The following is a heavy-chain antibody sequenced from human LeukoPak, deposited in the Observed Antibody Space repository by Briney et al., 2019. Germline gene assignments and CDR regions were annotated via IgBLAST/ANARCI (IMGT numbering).Heavy chain of an antibody. CDR1: GGSISSSSYY. Sequence: SETLSLTCTVSGGSISSSSYYWGWIRQPPGKGLEWIGSIYYSGSTYYNPSLKSRVTISVDTSKNQFSLKLSSVTAAHTAMYYCARHPGYYGSGGYFNPLDYWGQGTLVTVSS. CDR3: ARHPGYYGSGGYFNPLDY. CDR2: IYYSGST. J-gene: IGHJ4*02. D-gene: IGHD3-10*01. V-gene: IGHV4-39*01.